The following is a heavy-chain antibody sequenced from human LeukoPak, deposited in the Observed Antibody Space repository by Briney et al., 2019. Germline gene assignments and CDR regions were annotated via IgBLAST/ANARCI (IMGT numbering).Heavy chain of an antibody. CDR1: GGSISSSSYL. Sequence: SETLSLTCTVSGGSISSSSYLWGWIRQPPGKGLEWIGSIYYSGSTYYNPSLKSRVTISADTSKNQFSLKLSSVTAADTAVYYCARGGYYGSGNDFRFDPWGQGTLVTVSS. V-gene: IGHV4-39*07. CDR2: IYYSGST. D-gene: IGHD3-10*01. J-gene: IGHJ5*02. CDR3: ARGGYYGSGNDFRFDP.